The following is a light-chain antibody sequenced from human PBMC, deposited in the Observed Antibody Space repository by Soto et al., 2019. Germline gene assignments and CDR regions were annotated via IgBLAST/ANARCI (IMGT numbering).Light chain of an antibody. CDR1: SSNIGNNY. Sequence: QSVLTQPPSVSAAPGQKVTISCSGSSSNIGNNYVSWYQQLPGTAPKLLIYENNKRPSGIPDRFSGSKSGTSATLGITGLQTGDEADYYCGTWDSNLSAVFGTGTKVTVL. CDR2: ENN. CDR3: GTWDSNLSAV. V-gene: IGLV1-51*02. J-gene: IGLJ1*01.